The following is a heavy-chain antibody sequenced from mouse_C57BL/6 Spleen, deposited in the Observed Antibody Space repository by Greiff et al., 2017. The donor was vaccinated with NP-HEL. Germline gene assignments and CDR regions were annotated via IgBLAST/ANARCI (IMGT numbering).Heavy chain of an antibody. V-gene: IGHV1-82*01. CDR1: GYAFSSSW. CDR2: IYPGDGDT. J-gene: IGHJ2*01. Sequence: VQLQQSGPELVKPGASVKISCKASGYAFSSSWMNWVKQRPGKGLEWIGRIYPGDGDTNYNGKFKGKATLTADKSSSTAYMQLSSLTSEDSAVYFWESDYMNSNYFDYWGQGTTLTVSS. D-gene: IGHD2-12*01. CDR3: ESDYMNSNYFDY.